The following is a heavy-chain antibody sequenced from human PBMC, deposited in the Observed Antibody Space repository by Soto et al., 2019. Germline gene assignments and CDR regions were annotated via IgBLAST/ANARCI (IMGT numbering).Heavy chain of an antibody. CDR3: TRPESDREYYYYGMDV. CDR1: GFTFSGSA. J-gene: IGHJ6*02. V-gene: IGHV3-73*01. CDR2: IRSKANSYAT. Sequence: EVQLVESGGGLVQPGGSLKLSCAASGFTFSGSAMHWVRQASGKGLEWVGRIRSKANSYATAYAASVKGRFTISRDDSKNTAYLQMNSLKTEDTAVYYCTRPESDREYYYYGMDVWGQGTTVTVSS.